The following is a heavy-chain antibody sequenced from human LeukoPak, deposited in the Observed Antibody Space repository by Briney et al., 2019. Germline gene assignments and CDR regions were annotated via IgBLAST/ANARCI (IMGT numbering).Heavy chain of an antibody. CDR3: ARVKAIAAAGNYFDY. CDR2: IYYSGST. J-gene: IGHJ4*02. CDR1: GGSISSYY. Sequence: KPSETLSLTCTVSGGSISSYYWSWIRQPPGKGLEWIGYIYYSGSTNYNPSLKSRVTISVDTSKDQFSLKLSSVTAADTAVYYCARVKAIAAAGNYFDYWGQGTLVTVSS. D-gene: IGHD6-13*01. V-gene: IGHV4-59*01.